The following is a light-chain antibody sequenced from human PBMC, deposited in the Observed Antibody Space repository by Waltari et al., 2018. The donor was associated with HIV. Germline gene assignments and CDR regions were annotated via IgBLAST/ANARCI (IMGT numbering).Light chain of an antibody. CDR3: QQYGSSPSWT. V-gene: IGKV3-20*01. CDR2: GAS. J-gene: IGKJ1*01. Sequence: EIVLTQSPGTLSLSPGERATLSCRASQSVSSSYLAWYQQKPGQAPRLLIYGASNRATGIPDRFSGSGSGTDFTLTISRLEPEDFAVYYCQQYGSSPSWTFGQGTKVETK. CDR1: QSVSSSY.